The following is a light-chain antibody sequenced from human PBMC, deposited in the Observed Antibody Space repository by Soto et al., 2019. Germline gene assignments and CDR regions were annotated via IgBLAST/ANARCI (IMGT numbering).Light chain of an antibody. Sequence: DIQMTQSPSSLSASVGDRVTITCRASQSISSYLNWYQQKPGKAPKLLIYAASSLQSGVPSRFSGSGSGTXXXXXXSXXXPEXFATYYCQQSYSTPAFTFGPGTKVDIK. CDR2: AAS. V-gene: IGKV1-39*01. CDR1: QSISSY. J-gene: IGKJ3*01. CDR3: QQSYSTPAFT.